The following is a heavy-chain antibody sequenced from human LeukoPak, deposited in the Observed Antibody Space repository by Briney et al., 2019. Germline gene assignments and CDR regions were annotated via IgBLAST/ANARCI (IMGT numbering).Heavy chain of an antibody. CDR1: GGSFSGYY. CDR2: INHSGST. Sequence: SETLSLTCAVYGGSFSGYYWSWIRQPPGKGLEWIREINHSGSTNYNPSLKSRVTISVDTSKNQFSLKLSSVTAADTAVYYCARGGVVAGYSNWFDPWGQGTLVTVSS. J-gene: IGHJ5*02. V-gene: IGHV4-34*01. D-gene: IGHD4-11*01. CDR3: ARGGVVAGYSNWFDP.